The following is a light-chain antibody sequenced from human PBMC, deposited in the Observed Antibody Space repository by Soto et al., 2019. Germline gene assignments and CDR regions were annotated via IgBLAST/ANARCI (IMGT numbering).Light chain of an antibody. Sequence: QAVLTQPASVSGSPGQSITISCTGTSSDVGGYNYVSWYQQHPGKAPKLMIYDVRNRPSGVSNRFSGSKSGNTASLTISGLQAEDEADYYCSSYTSSSWDYVFGTGTKLTVL. CDR1: SSDVGGYNY. J-gene: IGLJ1*01. V-gene: IGLV2-14*01. CDR2: DVR. CDR3: SSYTSSSWDYV.